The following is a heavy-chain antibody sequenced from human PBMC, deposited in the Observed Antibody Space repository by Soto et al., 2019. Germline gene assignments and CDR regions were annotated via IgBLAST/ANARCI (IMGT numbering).Heavy chain of an antibody. Sequence: ASVKVSCKASGYTFTSYGISWVRQAPGHGLEWMGWISTYNGNTKYAQKLQGRVTMTTDTSTSTAYMELRSLRSDDTAVFYCAREMVRGVGSDYWGQGTLVTVPQ. CDR2: ISTYNGNT. V-gene: IGHV1-18*01. CDR3: AREMVRGVGSDY. J-gene: IGHJ4*02. D-gene: IGHD3-10*01. CDR1: GYTFTSYG.